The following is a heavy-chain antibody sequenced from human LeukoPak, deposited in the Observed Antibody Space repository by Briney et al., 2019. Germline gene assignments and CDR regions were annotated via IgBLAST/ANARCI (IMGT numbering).Heavy chain of an antibody. CDR2: ISGSGGST. V-gene: IGHV3-23*01. CDR1: GFTFSTYG. Sequence: PGGSLRLSCAASGFTFSTYGMSWVRQAPGKGLEWVSAISGSGGSTYYADSVKGRFTISRDNSKNTLYLQMGSLRAEDMAVYYCARGSSGWFQNYYYMDVWGKGTTVTVSS. CDR3: ARGSSGWFQNYYYMDV. J-gene: IGHJ6*03. D-gene: IGHD6-19*01.